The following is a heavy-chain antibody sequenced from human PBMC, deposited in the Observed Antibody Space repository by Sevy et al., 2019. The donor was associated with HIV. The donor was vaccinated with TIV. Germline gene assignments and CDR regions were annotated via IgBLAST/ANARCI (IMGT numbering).Heavy chain of an antibody. CDR1: GFTFSSYW. CDR3: ARDCNSNRRLWGLDV. J-gene: IGHJ6*02. CDR2: IKGDGSER. V-gene: IGHV3-7*03. D-gene: IGHD2-2*01. Sequence: GGSLRLSCAASGFTFSSYWMTWVRQAPGKGLEWVANIKGDGSERYYVDSVRGRFTISRDNAKNSLYQQMTSLRVEDTALYYCARDCNSNRRLWGLDVWGQGTTVTVSS.